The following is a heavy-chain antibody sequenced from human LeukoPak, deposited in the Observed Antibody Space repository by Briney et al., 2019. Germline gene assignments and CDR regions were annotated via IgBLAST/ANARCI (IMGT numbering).Heavy chain of an antibody. J-gene: IGHJ4*02. V-gene: IGHV3-74*01. D-gene: IGHD5-24*01. CDR2: INSDGSST. CDR3: ARDLGWLQSDY. CDR1: GFTFSSYW. Sequence: GGSLRLSCAASGFTFSSYWMHWVRQAPGKGLVWVSRINSDGSSTSYADSVKGRFTISRDNAKNSVYLQIHNLRAEDTAVYYCARDLGWLQSDYWGQGTLVTVSS.